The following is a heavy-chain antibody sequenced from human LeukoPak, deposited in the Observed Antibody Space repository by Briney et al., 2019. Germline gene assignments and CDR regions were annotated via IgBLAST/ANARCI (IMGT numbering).Heavy chain of an antibody. V-gene: IGHV4-59*01. Sequence: SETLSLTCTVSGGSISSYYWSWIRQPPGKGLEWIGYIYYSGSINYNPSLKSRVTISVDTSKSQFSLKLSSVTAADTAVYYCARVGDWPLIDYWGQGTLVTVSS. D-gene: IGHD2-21*02. CDR2: IYYSGSI. J-gene: IGHJ4*02. CDR1: GGSISSYY. CDR3: ARVGDWPLIDY.